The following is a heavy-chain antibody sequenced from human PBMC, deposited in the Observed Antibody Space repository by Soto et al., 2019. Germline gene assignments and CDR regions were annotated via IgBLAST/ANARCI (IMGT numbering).Heavy chain of an antibody. V-gene: IGHV1-18*01. CDR1: GYIFVNYG. CDR2: ISPYTGNT. Sequence: QVQLAQSGDEVKKPGASVKVSCKASGYIFVNYGIAWVRQAPGQGLEWMGWISPYTGNTHSASKVQGRLTMTTDTSTITAYMDLGSLTSDDTAVYYCVMVDNYVTPTPQDVWGQGTTVTVSS. J-gene: IGHJ6*02. CDR3: VMVDNYVTPTPQDV. D-gene: IGHD3-16*01.